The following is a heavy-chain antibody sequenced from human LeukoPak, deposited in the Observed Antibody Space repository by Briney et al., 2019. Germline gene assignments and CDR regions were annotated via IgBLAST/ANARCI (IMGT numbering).Heavy chain of an antibody. J-gene: IGHJ2*01. CDR3: ASSYDSSGYYPEGYFDL. CDR1: GYTFTSYG. CDR2: IGAYNGNS. Sequence: ASVKVSCKASGYTFTSYGISWVRQAPGQGLEWMGWIGAYNGNSNYAQKFQGRVTMTRNTSISTAYMELSSLRSEDTAVYYCASSYDSSGYYPEGYFDLWGRGTLVTVSS. V-gene: IGHV1-18*01. D-gene: IGHD3-22*01.